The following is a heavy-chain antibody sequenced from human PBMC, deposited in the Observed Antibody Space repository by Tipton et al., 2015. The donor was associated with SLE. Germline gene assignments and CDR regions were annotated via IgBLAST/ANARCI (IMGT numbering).Heavy chain of an antibody. CDR2: IYTSGRG. D-gene: IGHD6-19*01. CDR1: GGSISSGSYY. Sequence: TLSPTCTVSGGSISSGSYYWSWIRQPAGKGLEWIGRIYTSGRGNYNPSLRSRVTISVDTSKNQFSLNLSSVTAADTAVYYCARAQWLVRWFDPWGQGTLVTVSS. CDR3: ARAQWLVRWFDP. V-gene: IGHV4-61*02. J-gene: IGHJ5*02.